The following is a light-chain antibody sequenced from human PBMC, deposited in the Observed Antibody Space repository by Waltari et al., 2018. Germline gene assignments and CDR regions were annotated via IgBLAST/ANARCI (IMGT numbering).Light chain of an antibody. CDR1: SSHVGGYNY. J-gene: IGLJ2*01. CDR2: EVT. Sequence: QSALTQPPSASGSPGQSVTISCTGTSSHVGGYNYVSWYQQHPGKAPKLMIYEVTKRPSGVPDRFSGSKSGNTASLTVSGLQADDEADYFCSSYAGSNNLVFGGGTKLTVL. CDR3: SSYAGSNNLV. V-gene: IGLV2-8*01.